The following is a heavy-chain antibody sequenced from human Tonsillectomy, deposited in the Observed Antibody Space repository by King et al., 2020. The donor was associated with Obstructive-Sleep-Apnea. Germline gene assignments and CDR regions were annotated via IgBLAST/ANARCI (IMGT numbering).Heavy chain of an antibody. V-gene: IGHV3-30*04. CDR3: ARVFVSTSSGGHPDY. CDR1: GFTFNSYA. CDR2: ISYDGSNK. D-gene: IGHD2-2*01. J-gene: IGHJ4*02. Sequence: VQLVESGGGVVQPGRSLRFSCAASGFTFNSYAMHWVRQAPGKGLEWVALISYDGSNKYYADSVQGRFTISRDNSKNTLYLQMNSLRAEETAVYYCARVFVSTSSGGHPDYWGQGTLVTVSS.